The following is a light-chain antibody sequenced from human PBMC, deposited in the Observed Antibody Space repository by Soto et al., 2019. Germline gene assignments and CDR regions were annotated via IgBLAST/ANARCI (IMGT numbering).Light chain of an antibody. Sequence: GDRVTITCRASQAISSALVWYQQKPGRAPKLLIFGASTLQSGVPSRFSGSGSGTDFILTISSLQPEDFANYFCQKLNAYPPWTFGQGTKVDIK. CDR2: GAS. V-gene: IGKV1-9*01. J-gene: IGKJ1*01. CDR1: QAISSA. CDR3: QKLNAYPPWT.